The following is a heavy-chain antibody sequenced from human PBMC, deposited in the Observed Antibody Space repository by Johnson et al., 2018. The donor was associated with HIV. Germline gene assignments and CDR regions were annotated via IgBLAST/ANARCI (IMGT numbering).Heavy chain of an antibody. Sequence: QVQLVESGGGVVQPGRSLRLSCAASGFTFSSYGMHWVRQAPGKGLEWVAVLSYDGSNKYYADSVKGRFTISRDNSKNTLYLQMNSLRAEDPAVSFCARSMTTVAGACYIWGQGTMFTFSS. CDR2: LSYDGSNK. CDR3: ARSMTTVAGACYI. D-gene: IGHD4-23*01. V-gene: IGHV3-30*19. CDR1: GFTFSSYG. J-gene: IGHJ3*02.